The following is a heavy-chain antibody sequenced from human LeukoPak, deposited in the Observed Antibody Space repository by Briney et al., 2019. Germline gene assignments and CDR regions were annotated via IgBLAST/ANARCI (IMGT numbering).Heavy chain of an antibody. V-gene: IGHV6-1*01. Sequence: SQTLSLTCAISGDSVSSNTAAWNWIRQSPSRGLEWLGRTYSRSKWYYDYAVSVKSRITINPDTSKNQFSLQLNSVTPEDTAVYYCARVLRYFDWLFVFDYWGQGTLVTVSS. CDR1: GDSVSSNTAA. J-gene: IGHJ4*02. CDR3: ARVLRYFDWLFVFDY. CDR2: TYSRSKWYY. D-gene: IGHD3-9*01.